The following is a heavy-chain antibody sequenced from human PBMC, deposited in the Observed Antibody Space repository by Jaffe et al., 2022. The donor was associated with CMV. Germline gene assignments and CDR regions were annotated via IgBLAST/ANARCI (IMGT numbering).Heavy chain of an antibody. V-gene: IGHV3-7*03. CDR1: GFIFSTYW. J-gene: IGHJ4*02. CDR2: LNRDGSDT. CDR3: AREVVGGNTDLDF. Sequence: EVQLVESGGALVQPGGSLRLSCAASGFIFSTYWMSWVRQAPGKGPEWVANLNRDGSDTNYVDSVRGRFTISRDNAKNSLYLQMNSLRVEDTAVYYCAREVVGGNTDLDFWGQGTLVTVSS. D-gene: IGHD2-15*01.